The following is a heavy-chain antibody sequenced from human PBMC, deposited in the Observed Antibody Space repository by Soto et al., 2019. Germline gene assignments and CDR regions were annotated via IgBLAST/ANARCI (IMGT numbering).Heavy chain of an antibody. J-gene: IGHJ6*03. Sequence: SEKPSLTYAGSGGSIISSSYYWGLIHQPPGKGLEWIGSIYYSGSTYYNPSLKSRVTISVNTSKNQFSLKLRSVTAADKAVYYWARQLERETSFGVVIPPAYFEGMDV. CDR3: ARQLERETSFGVVIPPAYFEGMDV. V-gene: IGHV4-39*01. D-gene: IGHD3-3*01. CDR1: GGSIISSSYY. CDR2: IYYSGST.